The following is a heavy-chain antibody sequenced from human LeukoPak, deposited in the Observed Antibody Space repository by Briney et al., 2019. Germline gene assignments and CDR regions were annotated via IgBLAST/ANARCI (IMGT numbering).Heavy chain of an antibody. J-gene: IGHJ6*02. CDR2: IYYSGST. Sequence: SETLSLTCTVSGGSISSYSWSWIRQPPGKGLEWIGYIYYSGSTNYNPSLKSRVTISVDTSKNQFSLKLSSVTAADTAVYYCARHLYGSGSYYLQIYYYYGMDVWGQGTTVTVSS. CDR3: ARHLYGSGSYYLQIYYYYGMDV. V-gene: IGHV4-59*08. CDR1: GGSISSYS. D-gene: IGHD3-10*01.